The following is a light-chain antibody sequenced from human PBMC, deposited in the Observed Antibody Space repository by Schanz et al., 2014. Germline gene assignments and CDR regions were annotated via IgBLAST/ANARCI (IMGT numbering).Light chain of an antibody. V-gene: IGLV2-14*01. CDR3: SSYTRSSTLV. J-gene: IGLJ3*02. CDR1: SDDIGSYNF. CDR2: AVT. Sequence: QSALTQPASVSGSPGQSITISCTGTSDDIGSYNFVSWYQQHPGKAPKLLIYAVTNRPSGVSNRFSGSKSGNTASLTISGLQAEDEADYYCSSYTRSSTLVFGGGTKLTVL.